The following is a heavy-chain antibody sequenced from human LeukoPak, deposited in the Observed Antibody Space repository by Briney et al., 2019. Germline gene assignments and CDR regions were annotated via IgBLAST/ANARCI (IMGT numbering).Heavy chain of an antibody. V-gene: IGHV1-46*01. CDR3: ARDFGIVGALNWFDP. D-gene: IGHD1-26*01. Sequence: ASVKVSCKASGYTFTSYYMHWVRQAPGQVLEWMGIINPSGGSTSYAQKFQGRVTMTRDTSTSTVYMELSSLRSEDTAVYYCARDFGIVGALNWFDPWGQGTLVTVSS. J-gene: IGHJ5*02. CDR2: INPSGGST. CDR1: GYTFTSYY.